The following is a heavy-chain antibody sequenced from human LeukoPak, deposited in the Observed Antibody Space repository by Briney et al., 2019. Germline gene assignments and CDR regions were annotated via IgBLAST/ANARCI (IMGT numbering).Heavy chain of an antibody. J-gene: IGHJ4*02. V-gene: IGHV4-61*02. Sequence: PSETLSLTCNVSGDSISSSSYYWSWIRQPAGKGLEWIGRIYISGSTKYNPSLESRVTISLDASKSQFALKLSSVTAADTAVYYWVRDLRGVTSDWGQGTLLTVSS. CDR1: GDSISSSSYY. CDR3: VRDLRGVTSD. D-gene: IGHD3-10*01. CDR2: IYISGST.